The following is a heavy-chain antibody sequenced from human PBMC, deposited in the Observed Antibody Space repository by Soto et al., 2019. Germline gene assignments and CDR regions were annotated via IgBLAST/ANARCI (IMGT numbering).Heavy chain of an antibody. CDR3: ARGSYYSGWV. D-gene: IGHD6-19*01. J-gene: IGHJ4*02. V-gene: IGHV6-1*01. CDR1: GDSVSSTSAA. Sequence: PSETLSLICALSGDSVSSTSAAWSWIRQSPSRGLEWLGRTYYRSKWYSDYAVSVKSRITINPDTSKNQFSLQLNSVTPEDTAVYYCARGSYYSGWVWGQGTLVTVSS. CDR2: TYYRSKWYS.